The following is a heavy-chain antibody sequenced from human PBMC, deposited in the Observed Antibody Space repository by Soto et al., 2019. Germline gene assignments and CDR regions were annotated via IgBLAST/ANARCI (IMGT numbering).Heavy chain of an antibody. Sequence: QVQLQESGPGLVKPSQTLSLTCTVSGGSISSGGYYWSWIRQHPGKGLEWIGYIYYSGSTYYNPSLKRQVTISVDTSKNQFSLKLSSVTAADTAVYYCARVTDGDSTYFDYWGQGTLVTVSS. J-gene: IGHJ4*02. CDR2: IYYSGST. V-gene: IGHV4-31*01. D-gene: IGHD4-17*01. CDR3: ARVTDGDSTYFDY. CDR1: GGSISSGGYY.